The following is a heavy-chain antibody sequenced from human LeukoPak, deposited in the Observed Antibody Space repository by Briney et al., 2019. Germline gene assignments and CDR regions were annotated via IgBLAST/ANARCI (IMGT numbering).Heavy chain of an antibody. CDR1: GFTFSSYW. J-gene: IGHJ4*02. Sequence: PGGSLRLSCAASGFTFSSYWMSWVRQAPGKGLEWVANIKQDGSEKYYVDSVKGRFTISRDNAKNSLYLQMNSLRAEDTAVYYCASLTFFGVVETDYWGQGTLVTVSS. CDR2: IKQDGSEK. CDR3: ASLTFFGVVETDY. V-gene: IGHV3-7*01. D-gene: IGHD3-3*01.